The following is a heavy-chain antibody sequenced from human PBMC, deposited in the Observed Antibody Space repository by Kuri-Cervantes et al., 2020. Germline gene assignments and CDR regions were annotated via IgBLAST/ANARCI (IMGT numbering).Heavy chain of an antibody. D-gene: IGHD6-13*01. CDR3: ARIAAAGYDY. V-gene: IGHV1-2*04. CDR2: INPNSGGT. Sequence: ASVKVSCKASGYTFTSYDINWVRQAPGQELGWMGRINPNSGGTNYAQKFQGWVTMTRDTSISTAYMELSRLRSDDTAVYYCARIAAAGYDYWGQGTLVTVSS. CDR1: GYTFTSYD. J-gene: IGHJ4*02.